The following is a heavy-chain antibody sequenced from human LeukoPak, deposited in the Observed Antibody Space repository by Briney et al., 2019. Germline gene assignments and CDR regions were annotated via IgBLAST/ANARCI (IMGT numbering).Heavy chain of an antibody. CDR2: INPSGGST. Sequence: ASVKVSCKVSGYTLTELSMHWVRQAPGQGLEWMGIINPSGGSTSYAQKFQGRVTMTRDTSTSTVYMELSSLRSEDTAVYYCARDPFDYWGQGTLVTVSS. CDR1: GYTLTELS. J-gene: IGHJ4*02. V-gene: IGHV1-46*01. CDR3: ARDPFDY.